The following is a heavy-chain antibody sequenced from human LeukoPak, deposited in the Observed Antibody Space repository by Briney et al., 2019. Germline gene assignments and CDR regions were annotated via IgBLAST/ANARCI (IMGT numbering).Heavy chain of an antibody. CDR3: ARDHRGSGSYYPNWFDP. Sequence: ASVKVSCKASGYTFTSYYMHWVRQAPGQGLEWMGWINPNSGGTNYAQKFQGRVTMIRDTAISTAYMELSRLRSDDTAVYYCARDHRGSGSYYPNWFDPWGQGTLVTVSS. CDR2: INPNSGGT. D-gene: IGHD3-10*01. J-gene: IGHJ5*02. CDR1: GYTFTSYY. V-gene: IGHV1-2*02.